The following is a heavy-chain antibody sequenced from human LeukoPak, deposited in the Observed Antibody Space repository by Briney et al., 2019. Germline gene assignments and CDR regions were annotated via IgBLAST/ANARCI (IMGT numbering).Heavy chain of an antibody. J-gene: IGHJ3*02. CDR2: IYTSGST. V-gene: IGHV4-4*07. CDR1: GGSISSYY. Sequence: SETLSLTCTVSGGSISSYYWSWIRQPAGKGLEWIGRIYTSGSTNYNPSLKSRVTMSVDTSKNQFSLKLSSVTAADTAVYYCAIELYVDSSGYKAFDIWGQGTMVTVSS. CDR3: AIELYVDSSGYKAFDI. D-gene: IGHD3-22*01.